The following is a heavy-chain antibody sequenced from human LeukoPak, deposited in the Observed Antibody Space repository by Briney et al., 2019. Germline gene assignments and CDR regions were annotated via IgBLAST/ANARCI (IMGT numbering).Heavy chain of an antibody. J-gene: IGHJ4*02. V-gene: IGHV3-23*01. CDR1: GFTFSSYA. D-gene: IGHD4-23*01. Sequence: GGSLRLSCAASGFTFSSYAMSWVRQAPGKGLEWVSAISGSGGSTYYADSVKGRSTISRDNSKNTLYLQMNSLRAEDTAVYYCARGNYGGNSAIDYWGQGTLVSVSS. CDR3: ARGNYGGNSAIDY. CDR2: ISGSGGST.